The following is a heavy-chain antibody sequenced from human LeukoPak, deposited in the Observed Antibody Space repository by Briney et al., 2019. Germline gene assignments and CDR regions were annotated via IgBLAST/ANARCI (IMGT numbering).Heavy chain of an antibody. CDR2: IYYSGST. D-gene: IGHD3-9*01. J-gene: IGHJ5*02. CDR1: GGSISSYY. Sequence: PSETLSLTCTVSGGSISSYYWSWIRQPPGKGREWIGYIYYSGSTNYNPSLKSRVTISVDTSKNQFSLKLSSVTAADTAVYYCARGTHYDILTGLIPTGGWFDPWGQGTLVTVSS. CDR3: ARGTHYDILTGLIPTGGWFDP. V-gene: IGHV4-59*01.